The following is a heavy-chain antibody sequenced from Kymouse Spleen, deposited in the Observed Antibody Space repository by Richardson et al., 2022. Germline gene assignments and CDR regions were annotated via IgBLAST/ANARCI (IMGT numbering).Heavy chain of an antibody. J-gene: IGHJ6*02. V-gene: IGHV4-4*02. CDR1: GGSISSSNW. D-gene: IGHD6-19*01. CDR2: IYHSGST. Sequence: QVQLQESGPGLVKPSGTLSLTCAVSGGSISSSNWWSWVRQPPGKGLEWIGEIYHSGSTNYNPSLKSRVTISVDKSKNQFSLKLSSVTAADTAVYYCASPGIAVAGNYYYGMDVWGQGTTVTVSS. CDR3: ASPGIAVAGNYYYGMDV.